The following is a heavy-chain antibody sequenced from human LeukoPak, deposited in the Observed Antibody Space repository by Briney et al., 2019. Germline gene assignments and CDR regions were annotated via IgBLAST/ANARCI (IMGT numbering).Heavy chain of an antibody. CDR3: AREWDYGDYFDY. V-gene: IGHV3-30*03. CDR2: ISYDGSNK. J-gene: IGHJ4*02. D-gene: IGHD4-17*01. Sequence: GGSLRLSCAAPGFTFSSYGMHWVRQAPGKGLEWVAVISYDGSNKYYADSVKGRFTISRDNSKNTLYLQMNSLRAEDTAVYYCAREWDYGDYFDYWGQGTLVTVSS. CDR1: GFTFSSYG.